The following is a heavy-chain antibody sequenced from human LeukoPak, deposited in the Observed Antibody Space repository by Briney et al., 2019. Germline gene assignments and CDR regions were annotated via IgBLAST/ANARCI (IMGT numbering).Heavy chain of an antibody. V-gene: IGHV1-8*01. CDR3: ARGHCSTTSCYSRYYYHYMDV. D-gene: IGHD2-2*01. CDR2: MNPNSGNT. CDR1: GYTFTSYD. Sequence: EASVKVSCKASGYTFTSYDINWVRQATGQGLEWLGWMNPNSGNTGYAQKFQGRVTMTRNTSISTAYMELSSLRSEDTAVYYCARGHCSTTSCYSRYYYHYMDVWGKGTTVTISS. J-gene: IGHJ6*03.